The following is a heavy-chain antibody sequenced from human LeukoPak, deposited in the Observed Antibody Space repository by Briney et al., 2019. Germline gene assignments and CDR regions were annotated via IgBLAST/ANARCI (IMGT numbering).Heavy chain of an antibody. J-gene: IGHJ5*02. Sequence: ASVKVSCKASGGTFSSYGISWVRQAPGQGLEWVGGIIPIFGRANYAQKFQGRVTITADNSTSTAYMQLRSLRSEDTAVYYCARVGTYYYDSSGYCQAYNWFDPWGQRLLVIVSS. V-gene: IGHV1-69*06. CDR1: GGTFSSYG. D-gene: IGHD3-22*01. CDR2: IIPIFGRA. CDR3: ARVGTYYYDSSGYCQAYNWFDP.